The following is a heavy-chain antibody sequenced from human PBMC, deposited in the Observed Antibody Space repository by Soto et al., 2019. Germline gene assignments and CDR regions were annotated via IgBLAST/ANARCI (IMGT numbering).Heavy chain of an antibody. CDR3: ARDSGNYEILTSTRFDP. Sequence: QVQLQESGPGLVKPSQTLTLTCTVSGGSINRGDYYWSWIRQPPGKGLEWIGNIYYSGTNYYNPSLKSRVIISVDTSKNQFSLKLSSVTAADTGLYYCARDSGNYEILTSTRFDPWGQGTLVTVSS. J-gene: IGHJ5*02. D-gene: IGHD3-9*01. CDR1: GGSINRGDYY. V-gene: IGHV4-30-4*01. CDR2: IYYSGTN.